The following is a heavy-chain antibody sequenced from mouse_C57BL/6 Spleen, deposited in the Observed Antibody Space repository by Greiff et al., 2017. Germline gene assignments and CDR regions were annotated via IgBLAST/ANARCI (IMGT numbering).Heavy chain of an antibody. Sequence: QVQLQQSGPGLVQPSQSLSITCTVSGFSLTSYGVRWVRQSPGKGLEWLGVIWSGGSTDYNAAFISRLSISKDNSKSQVFFKMNSLQADDTAIYYCARNHYYGSSYWYFDVWGTGTTVTVSS. J-gene: IGHJ1*03. CDR2: IWSGGST. V-gene: IGHV2-2*01. CDR1: GFSLTSYG. CDR3: ARNHYYGSSYWYFDV. D-gene: IGHD1-1*01.